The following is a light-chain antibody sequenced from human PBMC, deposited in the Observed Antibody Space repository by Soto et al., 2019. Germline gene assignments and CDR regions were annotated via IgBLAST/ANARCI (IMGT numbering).Light chain of an antibody. CDR1: SSNIGSNY. V-gene: IGLV1-47*01. J-gene: IGLJ1*01. CDR3: AAWDDSLSGRV. Sequence: QSVLTQPPSASGTPGQRGTISCSGSSSNIGSNYVYWYQQLPGTAPKLLIYRNNQRPSGVPDRFYGSKSGTSASLAISGLRSEDEADDYCAAWDDSLSGRVFGTGTKVTVL. CDR2: RNN.